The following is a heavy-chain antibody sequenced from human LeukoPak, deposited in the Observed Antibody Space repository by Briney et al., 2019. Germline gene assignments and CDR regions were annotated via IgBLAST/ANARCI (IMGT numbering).Heavy chain of an antibody. CDR1: GGSLSYYY. Sequence: SETLSLTCAVYGGSLSYYYWSWIRQPPEKGLGWIGEINRSGSTNYNPSLKSRVSISVDTSKNQFSLKLSSVTAADTAVYYCARGGFYCGDDCYVDYWGQGTLVTVSS. J-gene: IGHJ4*02. CDR2: INRSGST. CDR3: ARGGFYCGDDCYVDY. D-gene: IGHD2-21*02. V-gene: IGHV4-34*01.